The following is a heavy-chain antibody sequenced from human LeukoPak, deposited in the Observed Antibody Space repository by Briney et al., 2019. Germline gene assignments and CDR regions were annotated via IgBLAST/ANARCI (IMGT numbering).Heavy chain of an antibody. J-gene: IGHJ4*02. D-gene: IGHD2-2*01. Sequence: SETLSLTCTVAGGSISSGDYYWGWVRQPPGKGLGWIGYIYYSGSTYYNPSLKSRVTISVDTSKNQFSLKLRSVTAADTAVYYCARWDIVVVPAAINPGYWGQGTLVTVSS. V-gene: IGHV4-30-4*01. CDR1: GGSISSGDYY. CDR2: IYYSGST. CDR3: ARWDIVVVPAAINPGY.